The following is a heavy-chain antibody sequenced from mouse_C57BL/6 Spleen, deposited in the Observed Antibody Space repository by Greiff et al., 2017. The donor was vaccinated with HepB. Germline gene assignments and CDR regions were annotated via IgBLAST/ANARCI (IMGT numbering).Heavy chain of an antibody. V-gene: IGHV1-26*01. CDR1: GYTFTDYY. D-gene: IGHD3-1*01. CDR3: ARSGYSY. Sequence: EVQLQQSGPELVKPGASVKISCKASGYTFTDYYMNWVKQSHGKSLEWIGDINPNNGGTSYNQKFKGKATLTVDKSSSTAYMELRSLTSEDSAVYYCARSGYSYWGQGTSVTVSS. CDR2: INPNNGGT. J-gene: IGHJ4*01.